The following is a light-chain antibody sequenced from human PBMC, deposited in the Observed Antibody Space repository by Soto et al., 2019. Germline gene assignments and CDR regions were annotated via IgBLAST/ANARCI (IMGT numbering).Light chain of an antibody. J-gene: IGKJ1*01. V-gene: IGKV3-11*01. CDR2: DAS. CDR1: QTVSRN. CDR3: QQRSNWTPTWT. Sequence: EVLITQSPATHSESPGERATLSCRASQTVSRNLAWYQQRPGQAPRLLIYDASNRATGIPARLSGSGSGTDFTLTISSLEPEDFAVYYCQQRSNWTPTWTFGQGTKVDIK.